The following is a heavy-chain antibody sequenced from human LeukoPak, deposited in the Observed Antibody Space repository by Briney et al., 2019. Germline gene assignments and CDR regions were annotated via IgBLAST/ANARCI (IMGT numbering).Heavy chain of an antibody. CDR2: MNPNSGNT. Sequence: ASVKVSCKASGYTFTSYGISWVRQATGQGLEWMGWMNPNSGNTGYAQKFQGRVTITRNTSISTAYMELSSLRSEDTAVYYCARGVRGYCSGGSCYYYMDVWGKGTTVTVSS. V-gene: IGHV1-8*03. CDR1: GYTFTSYG. CDR3: ARGVRGYCSGGSCYYYMDV. D-gene: IGHD2-15*01. J-gene: IGHJ6*03.